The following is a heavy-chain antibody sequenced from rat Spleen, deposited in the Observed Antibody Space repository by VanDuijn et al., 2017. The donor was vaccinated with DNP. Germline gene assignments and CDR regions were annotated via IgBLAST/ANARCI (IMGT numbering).Heavy chain of an antibody. J-gene: IGHJ2*01. Sequence: EVQLVETGGGLVQPGRSLKLSCVVSGFTFSSYWMFWIRQAPGKGLEWVASINTDGSSTHYLDSVKGRFTISRDISKTSLYLQMNSLKSEDTATYYCSTGRGGPDYWGQGVMVTVSS. V-gene: IGHV5-58*01. CDR2: INTDGSST. CDR1: GFTFSSYW. CDR3: STGRGGPDY. D-gene: IGHD1-11*01.